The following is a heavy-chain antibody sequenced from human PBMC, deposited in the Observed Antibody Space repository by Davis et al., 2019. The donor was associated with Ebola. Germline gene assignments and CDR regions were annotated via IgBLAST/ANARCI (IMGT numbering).Heavy chain of an antibody. Sequence: SETLSLTCTVSGGSISSYYWSWIRQPPGKGLEWIGYIYYSGSTNYNPSLKSRVTISVDTSKNQFSLKLSSVTAADTAVYYCARTEGSYGMDVWGQGTTVIVSS. CDR2: IYYSGST. D-gene: IGHD1-14*01. CDR1: GGSISSYY. J-gene: IGHJ6*02. V-gene: IGHV4-59*08. CDR3: ARTEGSYGMDV.